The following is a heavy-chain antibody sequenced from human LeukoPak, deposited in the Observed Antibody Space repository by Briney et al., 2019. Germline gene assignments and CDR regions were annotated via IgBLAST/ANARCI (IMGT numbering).Heavy chain of an antibody. CDR1: GDSVSSNSAA. D-gene: IGHD4-11*01. CDR3: ARDSTVTRYYGMDV. CDR2: TYYRSKWYT. J-gene: IGHJ6*02. V-gene: IGHV6-1*01. Sequence: SQTLSLTCAISGDSVSSNSAAWNWIRQSPSRGLEWLGRTYYRSKWYTYYAASVKSRIAINRVTSKNQFSLQLNSVTPEDTAVYYCARDSTVTRYYGMDVWGQGTTVTVSS.